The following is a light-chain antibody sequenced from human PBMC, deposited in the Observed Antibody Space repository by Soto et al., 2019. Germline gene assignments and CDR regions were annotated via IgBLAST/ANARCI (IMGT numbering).Light chain of an antibody. CDR1: SSDVGGYNS. J-gene: IGLJ2*01. Sequence: QSALTQPASVSGSPGQSITISCTGTSSDVGGYNSIAWYQQHPGKAPRVVIFEVTKRPSGISDRFSGSKSGYTASLRISGLQAEDEADYFCLSYAGNSIWLFGGGTKLTVL. CDR2: EVT. V-gene: IGLV2-23*02. CDR3: LSYAGNSIWL.